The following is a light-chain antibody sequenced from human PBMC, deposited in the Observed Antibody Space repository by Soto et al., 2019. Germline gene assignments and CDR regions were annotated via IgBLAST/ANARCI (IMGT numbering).Light chain of an antibody. CDR1: PSVSSN. CDR3: QHYNNWPPYT. J-gene: IGKJ2*01. Sequence: EIVMTQSPATLSVSPGERATLSCRASPSVSSNLAWYQQKPGQAPRLLIYGASTRATGIPARFSGSGSGTAFTLTISSLQSEDFAVYYCQHYNNWPPYTFGQGTKLEIK. CDR2: GAS. V-gene: IGKV3-15*01.